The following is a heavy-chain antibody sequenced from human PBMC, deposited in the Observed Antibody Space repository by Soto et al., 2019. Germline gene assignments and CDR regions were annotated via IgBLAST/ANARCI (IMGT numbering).Heavy chain of an antibody. V-gene: IGHV1-46*03. CDR1: GYTFTSYY. D-gene: IGHD3-22*01. J-gene: IGHJ4*02. CDR3: ARAYYDSSGYLNYFDY. CDR2: INPSGGST. Sequence: ASVKVSCKASGYTFTSYYMHWVRQAPGQGLEWMGIINPSGGSTSYAQKFQGRVTMTRDTSTSTVYMELSSLRSEDTAVYYCARAYYDSSGYLNYFDYWGQGTLVTVSS.